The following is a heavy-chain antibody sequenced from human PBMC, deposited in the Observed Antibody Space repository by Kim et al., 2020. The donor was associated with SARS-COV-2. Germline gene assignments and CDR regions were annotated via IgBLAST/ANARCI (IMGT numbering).Heavy chain of an antibody. CDR2: YI. D-gene: IGHD6-6*01. CDR3: ARETQNGRPH. J-gene: IGHJ4*02. Sequence: YIYYADAVTGRFTISRDNAKNSLSLQMNSLRAEDTAVYYCARETQNGRPHWGQGTLVTVSS. V-gene: IGHV3-21*01.